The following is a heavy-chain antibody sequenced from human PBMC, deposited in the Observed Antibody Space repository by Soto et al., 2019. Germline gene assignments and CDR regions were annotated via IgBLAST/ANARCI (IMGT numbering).Heavy chain of an antibody. CDR1: GGSFSGYY. CDR2: INHSGST. V-gene: IGHV4-34*01. Sequence: SETLSLTCAVYGGSFSGYYWSWIRQSPGKGLEWIGEINHSGSTNYNPSLKSRVTISVDTSKNQFSLKLSSVTAADTAVYYCARGPITTNPRFDPWGQGTLVTVS. D-gene: IGHD3-22*01. J-gene: IGHJ5*02. CDR3: ARGPITTNPRFDP.